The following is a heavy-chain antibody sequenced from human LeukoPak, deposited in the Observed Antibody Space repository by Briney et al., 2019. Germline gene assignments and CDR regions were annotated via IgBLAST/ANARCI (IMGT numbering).Heavy chain of an antibody. CDR2: IKQDGSKK. Sequence: PGGSLRLSCVASGFPFSSYWMTWVRQAPGKGLEWVANIKQDGSKKSYVDSVKGRFTISRDNAKNSLYLQMNSLRAEDTAVYYCARDRSGVGATLYWGQGTLVTVSS. CDR3: ARDRSGVGATLY. V-gene: IGHV3-7*01. CDR1: GFPFSSYW. D-gene: IGHD1-26*01. J-gene: IGHJ4*02.